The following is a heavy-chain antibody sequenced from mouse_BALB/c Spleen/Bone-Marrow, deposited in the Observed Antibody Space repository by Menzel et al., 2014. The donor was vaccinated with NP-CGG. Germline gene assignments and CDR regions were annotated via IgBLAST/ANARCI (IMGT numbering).Heavy chain of an antibody. D-gene: IGHD1-1*01. CDR3: ARHGDYYGSSLFAY. CDR1: EYEFPSHD. Sequence: EVQLVESGGGLVQPGESLKLSCESNEYEFPSHDMSWVRKTPEKRLELVAAINSDGGSTYYPDTMERRFIISRDNSKETLYLQVSSLRSEDTAFYYCARHGDYYGSSLFAYWGQGTLVTVSA. V-gene: IGHV5-2*01. CDR2: INSDGGST. J-gene: IGHJ3*01.